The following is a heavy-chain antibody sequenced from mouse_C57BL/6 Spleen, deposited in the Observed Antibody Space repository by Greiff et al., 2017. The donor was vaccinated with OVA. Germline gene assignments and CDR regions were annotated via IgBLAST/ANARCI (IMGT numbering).Heavy chain of an antibody. CDR2: IDPETGGT. CDR3: TREGLRRGSWFAY. Sequence: VQVVESGAELVRPGASVTLSCKASGYTFTDYEMHWVKQTPVHGLEWIGAIDPETGGTAYNQKFKGKAILTADKSSSTAYMELRSLTSEDSAVYYCTREGLRRGSWFAYWGQGTLVTVSA. J-gene: IGHJ3*01. CDR1: GYTFTDYE. D-gene: IGHD2-2*01. V-gene: IGHV1-15*01.